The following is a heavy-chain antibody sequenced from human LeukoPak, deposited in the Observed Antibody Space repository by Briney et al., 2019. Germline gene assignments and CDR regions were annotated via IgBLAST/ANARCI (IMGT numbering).Heavy chain of an antibody. Sequence: GASLRLSCAASGFTFSSYGMHWVRQNPGKGLEWVAFIRYDGNNEYYVNSVKGRFTISRDNSQNTLYLQMNSLRAEDTAVYYCAKPYDTTGYYSVYFDYWGQGTLVTVSS. CDR1: GFTFSSYG. CDR2: IRYDGNNE. CDR3: AKPYDTTGYYSVYFDY. D-gene: IGHD3-22*01. V-gene: IGHV3-30*02. J-gene: IGHJ4*02.